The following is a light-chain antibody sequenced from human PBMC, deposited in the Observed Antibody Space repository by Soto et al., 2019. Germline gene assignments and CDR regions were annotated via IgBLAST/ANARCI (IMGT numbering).Light chain of an antibody. CDR1: QNIASW. V-gene: IGKV1-5*01. CDR3: QQYNTYSAT. Sequence: DIQMTQSPSTPSASVGDSVTITCRASQNIASWLAWYQQRPGKAPKLLIYGASTSESGVPLRFSGSGSGTEFTLTIRSLQPGDFAIYYCQQYNTYSATFGQGTRLEIK. CDR2: GAS. J-gene: IGKJ5*01.